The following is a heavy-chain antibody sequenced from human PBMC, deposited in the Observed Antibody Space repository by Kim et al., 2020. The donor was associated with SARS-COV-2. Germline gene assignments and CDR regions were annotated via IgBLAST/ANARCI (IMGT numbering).Heavy chain of an antibody. D-gene: IGHD2-2*02. J-gene: IGHJ6*02. Sequence: SETLSLTCAVYGGSFSDYNWSWLRQTPGKGLEWIGEINHSGSTNVSPSVKSRITISVDTSKSQFSLTLKSMTATDTAVYYCARGRAGVVPAPVLGLGPYYDYYAMDVWGRGTPVAVSS. CDR2: INHSGST. CDR3: ARGRAGVVPAPVLGLGPYYDYYAMDV. CDR1: GGSFSDYN. V-gene: IGHV4-34*01.